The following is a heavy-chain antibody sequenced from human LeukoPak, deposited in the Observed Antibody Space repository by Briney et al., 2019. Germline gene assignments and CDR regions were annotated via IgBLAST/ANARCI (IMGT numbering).Heavy chain of an antibody. CDR1: GFTFSSYE. V-gene: IGHV3-48*03. J-gene: IGHJ4*02. CDR2: ISSIGSTI. CDR3: ASQGMYSSGWYTTVDY. Sequence: GGSLRLSCAASGFTFSSYEMNWVRQAPGKGLEWVSYISSIGSTIYYADSVKGRFTISRDNAKNSLYLQMNSLRAEDTAVYYCASQGMYSSGWYTTVDYWGQGTLVTVSS. D-gene: IGHD6-19*01.